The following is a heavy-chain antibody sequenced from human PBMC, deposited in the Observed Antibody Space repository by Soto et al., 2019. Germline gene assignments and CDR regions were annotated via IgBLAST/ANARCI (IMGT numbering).Heavy chain of an antibody. D-gene: IGHD6-13*01. CDR3: AKGGRQRLVTSDFNY. CDR1: RFTFSDYA. CDR2: VSHDGRNT. V-gene: IGHV3-30*18. Sequence: VQLVESGRGVVQPGRSLRLSCAASRFTFSDYAMHWVRQAQGKRLEWVAVVSHDGRNTHYADSVKGRFTSSRDSSKNTVSLEMTSLRAEDTAVYYCAKGGRQRLVTSDFNYWGQEALVTVSS. J-gene: IGHJ4*02.